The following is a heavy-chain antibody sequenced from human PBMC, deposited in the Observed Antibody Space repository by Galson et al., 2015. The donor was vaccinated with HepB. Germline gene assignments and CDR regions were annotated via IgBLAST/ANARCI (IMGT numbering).Heavy chain of an antibody. CDR1: GFTFSSYT. CDR2: ISSTGTTM. Sequence: SLRLSCAASGFTFSSYTMNWVRQAPGKGLESVSYISSTGTTMYYADSAKGRFTISRDNAQNSLYLQMNSLRDEDTAVYYCAGVYSGSGSSSAYWYFDLWGRGALVTVSS. CDR3: AGVYSGSGSSSAYWYFDL. D-gene: IGHD3-10*01. J-gene: IGHJ2*01. V-gene: IGHV3-48*02.